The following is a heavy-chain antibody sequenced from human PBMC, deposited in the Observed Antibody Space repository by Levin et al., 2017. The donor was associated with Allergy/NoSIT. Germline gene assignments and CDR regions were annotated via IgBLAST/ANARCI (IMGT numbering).Heavy chain of an antibody. D-gene: IGHD4-17*01. Sequence: GGSLRLSCAASGFTFSNYAMSWVRQAPGKGLEWVSAISSRDDSTYYAGSVQGRFTVSRDNSKNTLYLQMNSLRAEDPAVYYCAKVLPSDYGVSFDYWGHGTLVTVSS. CDR1: GFTFSNYA. J-gene: IGHJ4*01. V-gene: IGHV3-23*01. CDR3: AKVLPSDYGVSFDY. CDR2: ISSRDDST.